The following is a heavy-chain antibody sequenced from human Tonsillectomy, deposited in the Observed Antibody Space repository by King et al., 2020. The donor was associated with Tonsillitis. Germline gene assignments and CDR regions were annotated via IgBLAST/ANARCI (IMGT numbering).Heavy chain of an antibody. V-gene: IGHV3-9*01. CDR1: GFTFDDDA. J-gene: IGHJ6*02. Sequence: VQLVESGGGLVQPGRSLRLSCAASGFTFDDDAMHWVRQDPGKGLEWVSGISWNSGSLGYADSVKGRFAIFRDNAKNSLYLQMNSLRAEDTALYYCAKDMSIFSGIPLRRYCGMDVWGQGTTVTVSS. D-gene: IGHD2-15*01. CDR2: ISWNSGSL. CDR3: AKDMSIFSGIPLRRYCGMDV.